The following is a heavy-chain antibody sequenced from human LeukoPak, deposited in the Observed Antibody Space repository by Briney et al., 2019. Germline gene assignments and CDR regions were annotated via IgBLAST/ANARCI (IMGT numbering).Heavy chain of an antibody. V-gene: IGHV3-15*01. CDR3: STDFLGIAVAGHDP. CDR1: GFTFSNAW. J-gene: IGHJ5*02. CDR2: IKSKTDGGTT. Sequence: GGSLRLSCAASGFTFSNAWMSWVRQAPGKGLEWVGRIKSKTDGGTTDYAAPVKGRFTISRDDSKNTLYLHMNSLKTEDTAVYYCSTDFLGIAVAGHDPWGQGTLVTVSS. D-gene: IGHD6-19*01.